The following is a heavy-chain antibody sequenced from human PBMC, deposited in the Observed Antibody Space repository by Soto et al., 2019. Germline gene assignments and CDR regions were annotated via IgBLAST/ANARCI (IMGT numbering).Heavy chain of an antibody. CDR1: GGSFSSYY. CDR2: INHSGST. J-gene: IGHJ5*02. D-gene: IGHD3-3*01. Sequence: SETLSLTCAVYGGSFSSYYWSWIRQPPGKGLEWIGVINHSGSTNYDPSHKSRVTISIDTSKNQVSLTLSSVTAADTAVYYCARGEPRFMEWLLLSEYFDPWGQGTLVTVSS. V-gene: IGHV4-34*01. CDR3: ARGEPRFMEWLLLSEYFDP.